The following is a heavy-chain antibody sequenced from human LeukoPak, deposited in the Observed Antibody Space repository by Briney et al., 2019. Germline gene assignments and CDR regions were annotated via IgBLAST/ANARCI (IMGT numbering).Heavy chain of an antibody. V-gene: IGHV3-53*01. CDR1: GFTVSSNY. CDR2: IYSGGST. CDR3: ARSPYPDYFDY. D-gene: IGHD2-2*01. J-gene: IGHJ4*02. Sequence: GGSLRLPCAASGFTVSSNYMSWVRQAPGKGLEWVSVIYSGGSTYYADSVKGRFTISRDNSKNTLYLQMNSLRAEDTAVYYCARSPYPDYFDYWGQGTLVTVSS.